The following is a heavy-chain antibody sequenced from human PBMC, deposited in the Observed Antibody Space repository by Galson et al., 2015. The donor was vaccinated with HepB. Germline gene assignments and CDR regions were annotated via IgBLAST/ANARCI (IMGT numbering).Heavy chain of an antibody. D-gene: IGHD1-26*01. Sequence: SVKVSCKASGGTFSSYAISWVRQAPGQGLEWMGGIIPIFGTANYAQKFQGRVTITADKSTSTAYMELSSLRSEDTAVYYCARGEGSESYSWRRLLDYWGLGTLVTVSS. J-gene: IGHJ4*02. CDR3: ARGEGSESYSWRRLLDY. CDR2: IIPIFGTA. CDR1: GGTFSSYA. V-gene: IGHV1-69*06.